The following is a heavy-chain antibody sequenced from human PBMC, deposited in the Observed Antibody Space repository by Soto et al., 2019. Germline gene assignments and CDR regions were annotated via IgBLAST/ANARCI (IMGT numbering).Heavy chain of an antibody. Sequence: GESLKISCKGSGYSFTSYWISWVRQMPGKGLEWMGRIDPSDSYTNYSPSFQGHVTISADKSISTAYLQWSSLKASDTAMYYCAKTLTGYGSGSYGYYYYGMDVWGQGTTVTVPS. CDR2: IDPSDSYT. V-gene: IGHV5-10-1*01. J-gene: IGHJ6*02. CDR1: GYSFTSYW. D-gene: IGHD3-10*01. CDR3: AKTLTGYGSGSYGYYYYGMDV.